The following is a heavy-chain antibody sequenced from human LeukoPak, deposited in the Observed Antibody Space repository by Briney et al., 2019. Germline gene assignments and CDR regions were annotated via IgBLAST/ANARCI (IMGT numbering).Heavy chain of an antibody. CDR3: AGERGEEYSSGWYKTNYFDN. CDR2: VDYSGGT. Sequence: SSETLSLTCTVSGDSFSSVTDYWAWIRQPPGKGLEWIASVDYSGGTYYNPSLESRVAISADMSKNQFSLKLTSVTGADTAVYYCAGERGEEYSSGWYKTNYFDNWGQGIRVTVSS. J-gene: IGHJ4*02. CDR1: GDSFSSVTDY. D-gene: IGHD6-19*01. V-gene: IGHV4-39*07.